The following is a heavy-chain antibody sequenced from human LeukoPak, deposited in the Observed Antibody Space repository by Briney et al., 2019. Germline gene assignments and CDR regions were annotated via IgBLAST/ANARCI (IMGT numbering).Heavy chain of an antibody. V-gene: IGHV4-39*07. D-gene: IGHD3-10*01. Sequence: SETLSLTCTVSGGSISSSSYYWGWIRQPPGKGLEWIGSIYYSGSTYYNPSLKSGVTISVDTSKNQFSLKLSSVTAADTAVYYCAREMVRGVDGDYWGQGTLVTVSS. J-gene: IGHJ4*02. CDR3: AREMVRGVDGDY. CDR1: GGSISSSSYY. CDR2: IYYSGST.